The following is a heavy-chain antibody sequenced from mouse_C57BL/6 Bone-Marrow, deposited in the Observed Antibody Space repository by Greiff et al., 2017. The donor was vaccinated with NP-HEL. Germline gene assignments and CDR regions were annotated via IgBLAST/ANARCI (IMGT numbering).Heavy chain of an antibody. CDR3: ARSYGYAMDY. J-gene: IGHJ4*01. D-gene: IGHD1-1*02. Sequence: VQLQQSGAELARPGASVKLSCKASGYTFTSYGISWVKQSTGQGLEWIGEIYPRSGNTYYNEKFKGKATLTADKSSSTAYMELRSLTSEDSAVYFCARSYGYAMDYWGQGTSVTVSS. CDR1: GYTFTSYG. CDR2: IYPRSGNT. V-gene: IGHV1-81*01.